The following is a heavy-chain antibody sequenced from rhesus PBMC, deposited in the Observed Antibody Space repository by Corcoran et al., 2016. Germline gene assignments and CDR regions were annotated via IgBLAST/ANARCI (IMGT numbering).Heavy chain of an antibody. CDR3: SRNNEF. CDR2: ITGSSGNS. Sequence: QVQLQESGPGLVKPSETLSLTCVVSGGPISGNYWNWIRQYPGKGLEWIGYITGSSGNSYSNPSRKGRVTISTDTSKSQLSLKLTSVTAADAAVYYCSRNNEFWGQGALVTVSS. CDR1: GGPISGNY. J-gene: IGHJ1*01. V-gene: IGHV4-165*02.